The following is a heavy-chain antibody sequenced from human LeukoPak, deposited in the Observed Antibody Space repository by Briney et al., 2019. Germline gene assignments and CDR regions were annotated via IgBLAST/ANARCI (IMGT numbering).Heavy chain of an antibody. D-gene: IGHD2-21*01. Sequence: GGSLRLSCVASAFSFTTHYMSWVRQAPGKGLEWVAIINPDGSEKSYVDSVKGRFTISRDNSDNLLYLNMNNLRAEDTALYYCARDPAYGALDIWGLGTRVIVSS. CDR3: ARDPAYGALDI. CDR1: AFSFTTHY. CDR2: INPDGSEK. J-gene: IGHJ3*02. V-gene: IGHV3-7*01.